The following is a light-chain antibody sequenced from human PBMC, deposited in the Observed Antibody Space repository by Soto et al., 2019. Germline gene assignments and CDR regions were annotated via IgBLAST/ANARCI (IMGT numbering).Light chain of an antibody. CDR3: QQYGSSPWT. V-gene: IGKV3-20*01. Sequence: EIVLTQSPGTLSLSPGERATLSFRASQSVSSYLSCYQQKPGQAPRLLIYGASSRATGIPDRFSGSGSGTDFTLTISRLEPEDFALYYCQQYGSSPWTFGQGTKVDIK. CDR2: GAS. CDR1: QSVSSY. J-gene: IGKJ1*01.